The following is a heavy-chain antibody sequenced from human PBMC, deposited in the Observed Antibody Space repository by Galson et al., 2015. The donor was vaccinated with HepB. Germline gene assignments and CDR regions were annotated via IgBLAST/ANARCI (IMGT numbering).Heavy chain of an antibody. CDR3: ARDGGYCSVGRCFAQRNDY. V-gene: IGHV7-4-1*02. J-gene: IGHJ4*02. CDR1: GYSFITYP. D-gene: IGHD2-15*01. Sequence: SVKVSCKASGYSFITYPMNWVRQAPGQGLEWMGWINTNTGNPTYVQGFTGRFVFSLDTSVSTAFLQISGLKAEDTAVYYCARDGGYCSVGRCFAQRNDYWGQGTLVTVSS. CDR2: INTNTGNP.